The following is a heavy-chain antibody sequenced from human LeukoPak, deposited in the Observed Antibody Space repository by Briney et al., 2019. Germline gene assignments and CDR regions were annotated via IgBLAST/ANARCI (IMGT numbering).Heavy chain of an antibody. CDR3: ARVGQWLVHYFDY. V-gene: IGHV3-48*01. Sequence: PGGSLRLSCAASGFTFSSYSMNWVRQAPGKGLEWVSYISSSSSTIYYADSVKGRFTISRDNAKNSLYLQMNSLRAEDTAVYYCARVGQWLVHYFDYWGQGTLVTVSS. J-gene: IGHJ4*02. D-gene: IGHD6-19*01. CDR1: GFTFSSYS. CDR2: ISSSSSTI.